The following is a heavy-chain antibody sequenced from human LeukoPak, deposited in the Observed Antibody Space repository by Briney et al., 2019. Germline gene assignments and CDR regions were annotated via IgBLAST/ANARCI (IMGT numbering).Heavy chain of an antibody. CDR2: ISYSGST. Sequence: SETLSLTCTVSGGSINSYSWSWIRQPPGKGLEWIGYISYSGSTDYNPSLKSRVTISVDTSKNQFSLKLTSVTAADTAVYYCARSEAPMVRGVIMVNWVDPWGQGTLVTVSS. CDR1: GGSINSYS. V-gene: IGHV4-59*01. CDR3: ARSEAPMVRGVIMVNWVDP. D-gene: IGHD3-10*01. J-gene: IGHJ5*02.